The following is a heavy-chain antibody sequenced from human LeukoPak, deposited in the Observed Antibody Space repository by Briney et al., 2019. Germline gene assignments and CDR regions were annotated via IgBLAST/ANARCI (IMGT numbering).Heavy chain of an antibody. CDR1: GVTFSSYA. Sequence: PGGSLRLSCAASGVTFSSYAMSWVRLAPGKGLQLVSTISGRSSTTHYADSVKGRFAIFRDNSNNTLYLQMTSLRAEDTAVYYCARGVGGSYYFAYWGQGTLLTVSS. J-gene: IGHJ4*02. CDR3: ARGVGGSYYFAY. V-gene: IGHV3-23*01. CDR2: ISGRSSTT. D-gene: IGHD1-26*01.